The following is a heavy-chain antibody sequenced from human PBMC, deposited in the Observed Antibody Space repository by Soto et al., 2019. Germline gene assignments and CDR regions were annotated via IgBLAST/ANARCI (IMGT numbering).Heavy chain of an antibody. CDR3: SRQRNCKVDY. Sequence: QLHLQESGPGLVEPSETLSLTCTVSGGSIRSSTYQWGWIRQPPGRGLEWIGSAYYSESTYYNPSRKIRVTISVDASKNQSSLRVNSVTAADTAVYYCSRQRNCKVDYWGQGTLVTASS. CDR1: GGSIRSSTYQ. V-gene: IGHV4-39*01. CDR2: AYYSEST. J-gene: IGHJ4*02. D-gene: IGHD1-1*01.